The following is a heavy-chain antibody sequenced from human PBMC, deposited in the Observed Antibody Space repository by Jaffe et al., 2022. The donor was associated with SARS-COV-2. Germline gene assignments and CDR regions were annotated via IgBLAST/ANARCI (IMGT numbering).Heavy chain of an antibody. D-gene: IGHD1-26*01. Sequence: QVQLVQSGAEVKKPGASVKVSCKASGYTFTAYSLHWVRQAPGQRLEWMGRINPDSGYTKYARRFQGRVTMTRDTSINTGYMDLTRLTSDDTVIYFCAREKPGATHAFDIWGQGTMVTVSS. CDR1: GYTFTAYS. V-gene: IGHV1-2*05. CDR3: AREKPGATHAFDI. J-gene: IGHJ3*02. CDR2: INPDSGYT.